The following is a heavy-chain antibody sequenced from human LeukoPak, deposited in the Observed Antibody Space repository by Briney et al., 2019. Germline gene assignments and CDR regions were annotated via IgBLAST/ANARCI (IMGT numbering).Heavy chain of an antibody. V-gene: IGHV3-21*01. J-gene: IGHJ4*02. CDR2: ISSSSSYI. CDR1: GFTFSSYS. Sequence: GGSLRLSRAASGFTFSSYSMNWVRQAPGKGLEWVSSISSSSSYIYYADSVKGRFTISRDNAKNSLYLQMNSLRAEDTAVYYCARDYRRYYYDSSGYYPGDYWGQGTLVTVSS. D-gene: IGHD3-22*01. CDR3: ARDYRRYYYDSSGYYPGDY.